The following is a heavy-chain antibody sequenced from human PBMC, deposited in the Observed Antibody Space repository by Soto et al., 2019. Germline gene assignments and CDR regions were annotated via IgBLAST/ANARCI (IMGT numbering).Heavy chain of an antibody. J-gene: IGHJ3*02. CDR3: ARGEYDFVWGSYRGAVAGTSGKAFDI. V-gene: IGHV4-30-4*01. CDR1: GASISSGDYY. D-gene: IGHD3-16*02. Sequence: QVQLQESGPGLVKPSQTLSLTCTVSGASISSGDYYWSWIRQPPGKGLEWIGYIYDSGSTYYNPSLKSRVTISVDTSKNQFSLKLSSVTAADTAVYFCARGEYDFVWGSYRGAVAGTSGKAFDIWGQGTMVTVSS. CDR2: IYDSGST.